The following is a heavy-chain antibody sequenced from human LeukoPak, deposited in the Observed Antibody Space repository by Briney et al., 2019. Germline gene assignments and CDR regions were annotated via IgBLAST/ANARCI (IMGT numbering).Heavy chain of an antibody. CDR1: GGSFSGYY. Sequence: PSETLSLTCAVYGGSFSGYYWSWIRQPPVKGLEWIGEINHSGSTNYNPSLKSRVTISVDTSKNQFSLKLSSVTAADTAVYYCARGLYDSRGRSYYFDYWGQGTLVTVSP. CDR2: INHSGST. J-gene: IGHJ4*02. V-gene: IGHV4-34*01. CDR3: ARGLYDSRGRSYYFDY. D-gene: IGHD3-22*01.